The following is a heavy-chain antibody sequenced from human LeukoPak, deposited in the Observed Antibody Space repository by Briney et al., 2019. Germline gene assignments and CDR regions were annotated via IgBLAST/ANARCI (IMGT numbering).Heavy chain of an antibody. J-gene: IGHJ3*02. Sequence: ASVKVSCKASGYTFTSYDINWVRQATGQGLEWMGWMNPNSGNTGYAQKFQGRVTMTRNTSISTAYMELSSLRSEDTAVYYCARGRTPYDAFDIWGQGTMVTVSS. CDR3: ARGRTPYDAFDI. CDR2: MNPNSGNT. CDR1: GYTFTSYD. V-gene: IGHV1-8*01. D-gene: IGHD4-23*01.